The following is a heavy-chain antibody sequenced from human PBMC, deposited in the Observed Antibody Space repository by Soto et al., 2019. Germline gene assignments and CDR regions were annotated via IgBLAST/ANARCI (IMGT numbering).Heavy chain of an antibody. Sequence: ASVKVSCKASGYTFTSYGISWVRQAPGQGLEWMGWISAYNGNTNYAQKLQGRVTMTTDTSTSTAYMELRSLRSDDTAVYYCARGGLSPVKSSNAFDIWGQGTMVTVSS. D-gene: IGHD3-16*01. CDR3: ARGGLSPVKSSNAFDI. CDR2: ISAYNGNT. CDR1: GYTFTSYG. J-gene: IGHJ3*02. V-gene: IGHV1-18*01.